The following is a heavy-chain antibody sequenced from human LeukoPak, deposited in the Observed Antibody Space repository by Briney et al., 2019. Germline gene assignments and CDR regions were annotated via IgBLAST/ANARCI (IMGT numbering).Heavy chain of an antibody. CDR3: AKDRWGRKVTDYYGMDV. CDR2: ISYDGSNK. V-gene: IGHV3-30*18. CDR1: GFTFSHYG. Sequence: GGSLRLSCTASGFTFSHYGMHWVRQAPGKGLEWVALISYDGSNKFYADSVKGQFTISRDNSKNTLYLQMNSLRPEDAAVYYCAKDRWGRKVTDYYGMDVWGQGTTVTVSS. D-gene: IGHD3-16*01. J-gene: IGHJ6*02.